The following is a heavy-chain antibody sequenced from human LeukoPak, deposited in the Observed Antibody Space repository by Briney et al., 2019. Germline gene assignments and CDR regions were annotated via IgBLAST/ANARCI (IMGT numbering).Heavy chain of an antibody. CDR1: GFTFTNAW. Sequence: GGSLRLSCGDSGFTFTNAWMSWVRQAPGKGLEWIGRIKSKTDGETTNYAEPVRGRFTISRDDSKSAVYLQMNSLKIEDTAVYYCTTDLGTYYHGSQRLIPIDYWGQGTLVTVSS. V-gene: IGHV3-15*01. D-gene: IGHD3-10*01. CDR3: TTDLGTYYHGSQRLIPIDY. CDR2: IKSKTDGETT. J-gene: IGHJ4*02.